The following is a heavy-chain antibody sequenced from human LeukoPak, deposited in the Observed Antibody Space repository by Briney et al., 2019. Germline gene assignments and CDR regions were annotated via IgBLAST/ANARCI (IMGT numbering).Heavy chain of an antibody. CDR2: ISGTGGST. V-gene: IGHV3-23*01. CDR1: GFTFSTYA. J-gene: IGHJ4*02. Sequence: PGGSLRLSCAASGFTFSTYAMTWVRQAPGKGLEWVSLISGTGGSTYYADSVKGRFTISRDNSKNTLYLQMNSLRAEDTAVYYCARDRSPGNFDYWGQGTLVTVSS. D-gene: IGHD3-10*01. CDR3: ARDRSPGNFDY.